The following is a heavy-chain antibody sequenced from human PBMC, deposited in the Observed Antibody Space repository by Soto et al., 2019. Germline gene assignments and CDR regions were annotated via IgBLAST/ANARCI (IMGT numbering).Heavy chain of an antibody. J-gene: IGHJ6*04. Sequence: QVQLVQSGAEVKKPGSSVKVSCKASGGTFSSYAISWVRQAPGQGLEWMGGIIPIFGTANYAQKFQGRVTLTADDSTSTAYLGLSSLGSEETAVYYWAGDRGVDTAMAPHHGGMDVWVEGTTVTVSS. CDR3: AGDRGVDTAMAPHHGGMDV. V-gene: IGHV1-69*01. D-gene: IGHD5-18*01. CDR2: IIPIFGTA. CDR1: GGTFSSYA.